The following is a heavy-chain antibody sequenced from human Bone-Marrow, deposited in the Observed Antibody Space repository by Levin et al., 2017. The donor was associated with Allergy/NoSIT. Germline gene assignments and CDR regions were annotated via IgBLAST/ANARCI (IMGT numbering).Heavy chain of an antibody. V-gene: IGHV4-34*01. D-gene: IGHD2-2*01. CDR3: MRGYGRNCRSTSCAGVGDY. CDR2: VSYSGST. J-gene: IGHJ4*02. Sequence: PSETLSLTCDVYGGSVSGYQWVWIRQPPGQGLEWIGEVSYSGSTTYNPSLESRLSISIDTSKNQLSLKLNSVTAADTALYYCMRGYGRNCRSTSCAGVGDYWGQGSPVIVSS. CDR1: GGSVSGYQ.